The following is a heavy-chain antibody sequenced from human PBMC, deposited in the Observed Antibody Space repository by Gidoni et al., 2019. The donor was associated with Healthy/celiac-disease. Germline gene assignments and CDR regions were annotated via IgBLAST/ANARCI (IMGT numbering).Heavy chain of an antibody. Sequence: EVQLVESGGGLVQPGGSLRLSCAASGFTFSSYSMNWVRQAPGKGLEWVSYISSSSSTIYYADSVKGRFTISRDNAKNSLYLQMNSLRDEDTAVYYCARDFHYYDSSGYYFNFDYWGQGTLVTVSS. CDR2: ISSSSSTI. CDR3: ARDFHYYDSSGYYFNFDY. D-gene: IGHD3-22*01. CDR1: GFTFSSYS. V-gene: IGHV3-48*02. J-gene: IGHJ4*02.